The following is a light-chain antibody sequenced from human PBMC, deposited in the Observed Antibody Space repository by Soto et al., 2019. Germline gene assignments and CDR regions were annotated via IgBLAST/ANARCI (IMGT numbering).Light chain of an antibody. CDR1: RTIDTY. V-gene: IGKV1-39*01. J-gene: IGKJ2*01. CDR2: GAS. Sequence: DVRMTQSPSSLSASVGDTITITCRASRTIDTYLNWFQQKPGEPPRLLIYGASTLHDGVPSRFSGSGSGADFTLTISGLQPEDFATYYCQQPYAFPHPFGQGTMVDIE. CDR3: QQPYAFPHP.